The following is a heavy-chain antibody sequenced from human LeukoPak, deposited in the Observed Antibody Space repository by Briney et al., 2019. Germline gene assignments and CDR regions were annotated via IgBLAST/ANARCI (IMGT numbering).Heavy chain of an antibody. CDR1: GGSFSGYY. CDR3: ARAVGATSVDY. D-gene: IGHD1-26*01. J-gene: IGHJ4*02. Sequence: PSETLSLTCAVYGGSFSGYYWSWIRQPPGEGLEWIGEINHSGSTNYNPSLKSRVTISVDTSKNQFSLKLSSVTAADTAVYYCARAVGATSVDYWGQGTLVTVSS. V-gene: IGHV4-34*01. CDR2: INHSGST.